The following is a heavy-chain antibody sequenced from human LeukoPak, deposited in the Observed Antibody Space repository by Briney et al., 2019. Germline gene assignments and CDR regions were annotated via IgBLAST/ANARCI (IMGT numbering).Heavy chain of an antibody. CDR1: GYTFTSYA. J-gene: IGHJ5*02. CDR3: ARGPGGSLGVFDP. D-gene: IGHD1-26*01. V-gene: IGHV1-3*01. CDR2: INAGNGNT. Sequence: ASVKVSCKASGYTFTSYAMHWVRQAPGQRLEWMGWINAGNGNTKYSQKFQGRVTITRDTSASTAYMELSSLRSEDTAVYYCARGPGGSLGVFDPWGQGTLVTVSS.